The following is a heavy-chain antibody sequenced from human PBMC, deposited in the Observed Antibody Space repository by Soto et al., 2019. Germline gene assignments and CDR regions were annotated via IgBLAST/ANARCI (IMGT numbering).Heavy chain of an antibody. CDR1: TFTFSSYV. CDR2: IRDSSYGGTT. V-gene: IGHV3-49*03. Sequence: PGGSLRLSCEASTFTFSSYVMSWFRQAQGKGLEWVGFIRDSSYGGTTEYAASVKGRFTISRDDSKSIAYLQMSSLKTEDTGVYYCSREYYDILTGYYSFDSWGQGTPVTVSS. CDR3: SREYYDILTGYYSFDS. J-gene: IGHJ4*02. D-gene: IGHD3-9*01.